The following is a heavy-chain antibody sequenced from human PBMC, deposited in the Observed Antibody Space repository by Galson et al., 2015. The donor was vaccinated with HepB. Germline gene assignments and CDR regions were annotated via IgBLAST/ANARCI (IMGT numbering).Heavy chain of an antibody. Sequence: SLRLSCAGSGFNSSIFWMSWVRQAPGKGLEWVANIKQDGTEKYYVGPVKGRFTISRDNAGNSLYLQMNSLRGEDTALYYCARSSGGYVDSWGQGILVTVSS. D-gene: IGHD1-26*01. J-gene: IGHJ4*02. CDR1: GFNSSIFW. V-gene: IGHV3-7*01. CDR3: ARSSGGYVDS. CDR2: IKQDGTEK.